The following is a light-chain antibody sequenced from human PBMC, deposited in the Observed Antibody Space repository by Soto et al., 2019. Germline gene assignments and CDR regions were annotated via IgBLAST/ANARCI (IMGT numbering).Light chain of an antibody. Sequence: VGMTQSPLSMAVTLGEPASVSCRSSQGLVDNDGYSYLSWFHQRPGQSPRRLFYRISNRDSGVPDRISGSGSGTDFTLKISRVEAEDVGVYYCLQGTHWPYPFGQGTHLEI. CDR1: QGLVDNDGYSY. J-gene: IGKJ2*01. CDR3: LQGTHWPYP. V-gene: IGKV2-30*01. CDR2: RIS.